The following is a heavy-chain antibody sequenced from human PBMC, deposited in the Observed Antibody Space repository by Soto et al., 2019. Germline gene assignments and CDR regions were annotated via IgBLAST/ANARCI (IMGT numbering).Heavy chain of an antibody. D-gene: IGHD3-9*01. CDR2: ISSSSTSTT. CDR1: GFIFSSYS. J-gene: IGHJ4*02. CDR3: ARRYDVLTGYYREGYFEY. Sequence: GGSLRLSCAASGFIFSSYSMNWVRQAPGKGLEWVSYISSSSTSTTYYADSVKGQFTISRDNAKKSMYLQMNRLRAEDTAVYYCARRYDVLTGYYREGYFEYWGQGTQVTVSS. V-gene: IGHV3-48*01.